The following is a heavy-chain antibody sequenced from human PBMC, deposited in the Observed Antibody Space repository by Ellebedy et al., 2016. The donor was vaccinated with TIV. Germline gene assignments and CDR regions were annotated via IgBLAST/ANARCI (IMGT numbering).Heavy chain of an antibody. Sequence: MPSETLSLTCAVYGGSFSGYYWSWIRQHPGKGLEWIGYIYYSGSTYYNPSLKSRVTISVDTSKNQFSLKLRSVTAADTAVYYCARFGDRCLGYWGQGTLVTVSS. CDR3: ARFGDRCLGY. CDR1: GGSFSGYY. CDR2: IYYSGST. J-gene: IGHJ4*02. V-gene: IGHV4-31*11. D-gene: IGHD3-16*01.